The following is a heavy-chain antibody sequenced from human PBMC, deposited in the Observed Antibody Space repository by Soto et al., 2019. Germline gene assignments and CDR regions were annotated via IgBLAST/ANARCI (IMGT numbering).Heavy chain of an antibody. CDR2: IKQDGSEN. D-gene: IGHD3-3*01. CDR3: PRDQYLRFGAFNL. CDR1: GFTFSSHW. J-gene: IGHJ3*01. V-gene: IGHV3-7*03. Sequence: GGSLSLSCAASGFTFSSHWMAWVRQSPGKGLEWVANIKQDGSENYYVDSVKGRFSIPRDNAENSLYLQMNSLRAEDTAVYYCPRDQYLRFGAFNLWGQGTMVTVSS.